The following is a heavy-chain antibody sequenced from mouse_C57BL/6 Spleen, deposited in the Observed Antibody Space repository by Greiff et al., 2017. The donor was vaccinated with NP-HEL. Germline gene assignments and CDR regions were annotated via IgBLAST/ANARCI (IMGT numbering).Heavy chain of an antibody. CDR2: IHPNSGST. D-gene: IGHD2-4*01. J-gene: IGHJ4*01. CDR3: ARQKIYYDYDEGMDY. CDR1: GYTFTSYW. Sequence: QVQLQQPGAELVKPGASVKLSCKASGYTFTSYWMHWVKQRPGQGLEWIGMIHPNSGSTNYNEKFKRKATLTVDKSSSTAYMQLSSLTSEDSAVYYCARQKIYYDYDEGMDYWGQGTSVTVSS. V-gene: IGHV1-64*01.